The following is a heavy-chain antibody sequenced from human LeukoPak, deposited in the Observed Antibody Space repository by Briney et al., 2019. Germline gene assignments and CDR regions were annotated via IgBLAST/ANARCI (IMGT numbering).Heavy chain of an antibody. CDR3: ARVFSSSWYSLDY. J-gene: IGHJ4*02. Sequence: SETLSLTCTVSGGSISSHYWSWIRQPPGKGLEWIGYIYYSGSTNYNPSLKSRVTISVDTSKNQFSLKLSSVTAADTAVYYCARVFSSSWYSLDYWGQGTLVTVSS. CDR2: IYYSGST. D-gene: IGHD6-13*01. V-gene: IGHV4-59*11. CDR1: GGSISSHY.